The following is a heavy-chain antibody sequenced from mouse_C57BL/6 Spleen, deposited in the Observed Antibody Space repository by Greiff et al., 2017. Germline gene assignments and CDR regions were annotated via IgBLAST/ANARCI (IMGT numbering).Heavy chain of an antibody. CDR3: ARRGSSSFDY. CDR2: IYPSDSET. D-gene: IGHD1-1*01. V-gene: IGHV1-61*01. CDR1: GYTFTSYW. J-gene: IGHJ2*01. Sequence: QVQLQQPGAELVRPGSSVKLSCKASGYTFTSYWMDWVKQRPGQGLEWIGNIYPSDSETHYNQKFKDKATLTVDKSSSTAYMQLSSLTSEDSAVYYWARRGSSSFDYWGQGTTLTVSS.